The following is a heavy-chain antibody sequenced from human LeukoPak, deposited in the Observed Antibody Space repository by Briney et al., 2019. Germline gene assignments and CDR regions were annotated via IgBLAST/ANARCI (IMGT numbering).Heavy chain of an antibody. CDR3: ARLGLPDY. CDR2: IKQDGNVK. V-gene: IGHV3-7*03. J-gene: IGHJ4*02. Sequence: GWSLRLSCAASGFTFSGYWMSWVRQAPGKGLEWVANIKQDGNVKYYVDSVKGRFTISRDNAKNSLFLQMNSLRAEDTAVYYCARLGLPDYWGQGTLVTVSS. D-gene: IGHD2-21*01. CDR1: GFTFSGYW.